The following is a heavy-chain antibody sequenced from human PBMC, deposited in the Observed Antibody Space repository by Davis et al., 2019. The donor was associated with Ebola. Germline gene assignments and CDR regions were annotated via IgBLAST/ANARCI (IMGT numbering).Heavy chain of an antibody. V-gene: IGHV1-69*04. J-gene: IGHJ4*02. CDR3: ARGMAMGTNFDY. CDR2: IIPFVGIG. Sequence: AASVKVSCKASGGTFSTFRISWVRQAPGQGLEWMGRIIPFVGIGDYAPKFRDRVTITADKLTKTAYMELSSLRSEDTAVYYCARGMAMGTNFDYWGQGTLVTVSS. D-gene: IGHD5-24*01. CDR1: GGTFSTFR.